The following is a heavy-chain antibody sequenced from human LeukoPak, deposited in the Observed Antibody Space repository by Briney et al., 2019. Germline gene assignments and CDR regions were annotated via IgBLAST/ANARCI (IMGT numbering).Heavy chain of an antibody. D-gene: IGHD2-2*01. V-gene: IGHV5-51*01. CDR3: ARPRPRYCSSTSCSYFDY. J-gene: IGHJ4*02. CDR2: IYPGDSDT. Sequence: GESLKISCKGSGYSFTSYWIGWVRQMPGKGLEWMGIIYPGDSDTRYSPSFQGQVTISADKSISTAYLQWSSLKASDTAMYYCARPRPRYCSSTSCSYFDYWGQGTLVTASS. CDR1: GYSFTSYW.